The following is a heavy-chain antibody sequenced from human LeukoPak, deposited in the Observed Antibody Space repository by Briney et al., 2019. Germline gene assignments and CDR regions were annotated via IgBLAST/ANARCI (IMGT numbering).Heavy chain of an antibody. J-gene: IGHJ4*02. Sequence: PSETLSLTCAVYGGSFSGYYWSWIRQPSGKGLEWIGEINHSGSTNYNPSLKSRVTISVDTSKNQFSLKLSSVTAADTAVYYCARGLFAFYWGQGTLVTVSS. V-gene: IGHV4-34*01. CDR1: GGSFSGYY. CDR2: INHSGST. CDR3: ARGLFAFY.